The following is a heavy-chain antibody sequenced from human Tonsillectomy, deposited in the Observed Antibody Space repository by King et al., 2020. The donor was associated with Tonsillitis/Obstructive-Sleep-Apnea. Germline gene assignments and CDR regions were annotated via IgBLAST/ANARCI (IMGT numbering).Heavy chain of an antibody. V-gene: IGHV1-69*01. CDR2: IIPIFVTA. Sequence: VQLVQSGAEVKKPGSSVKVSCKASGGTCSSYAISGVRQAPGQGLEWMGGIIPIFVTANYAQKFQGRVTITADESTRTAYMELSSLRSEDTAVYYCARGWAQDYGDPHAFDIWGQGTMVTVSS. CDR1: GGTCSSYA. D-gene: IGHD4-17*01. CDR3: ARGWAQDYGDPHAFDI. J-gene: IGHJ3*02.